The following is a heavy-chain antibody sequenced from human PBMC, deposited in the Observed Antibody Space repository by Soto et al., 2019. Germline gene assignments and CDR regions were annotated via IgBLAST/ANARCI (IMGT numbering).Heavy chain of an antibody. CDR2: IYYSGST. Sequence: SGTLSLTCTVSGGSISSYYWSWIRQPPGKGLEWIGYIYYSGSTNYNPSLKSRVTISVDTSKNQFSLKLSSVTAADTAVYYCGRTLSGWGIWFDPWGAGILVSVSS. CDR3: GRTLSGWGIWFDP. CDR1: GGSISSYY. V-gene: IGHV4-59*01. J-gene: IGHJ5*02. D-gene: IGHD3-16*01.